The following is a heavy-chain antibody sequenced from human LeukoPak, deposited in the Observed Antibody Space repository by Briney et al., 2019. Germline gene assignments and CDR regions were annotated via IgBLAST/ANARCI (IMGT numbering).Heavy chain of an antibody. CDR2: IIPIFGTA. J-gene: IGHJ6*03. Sequence: SVKVSCKASGGTFSSYAISWVRQAPGQGLEWMGGIIPIFGTANYAQKFQGRATITTDESTSTAYMELSSLRSEDTAVYYCARGRAADHYYYYYMDVWGKGTTVTVSS. CDR1: GGTFSSYA. D-gene: IGHD2-15*01. V-gene: IGHV1-69*05. CDR3: ARGRAADHYYYYYMDV.